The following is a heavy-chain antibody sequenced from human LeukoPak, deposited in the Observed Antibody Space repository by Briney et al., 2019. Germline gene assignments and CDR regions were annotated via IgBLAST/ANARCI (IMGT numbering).Heavy chain of an antibody. V-gene: IGHV3-21*01. Sequence: PGGSLRLSCAASGFTFSSYTMNWVRQAPGKGLEWVSSISSGSGYIYYADSVQGRFTISRDNAKSSLYLQMNSLRADDTAVFYCASEDSSGYSAVDYWGQGTLVTVSS. CDR3: ASEDSSGYSAVDY. CDR2: ISSGSGYI. CDR1: GFTFSSYT. J-gene: IGHJ4*02. D-gene: IGHD3-22*01.